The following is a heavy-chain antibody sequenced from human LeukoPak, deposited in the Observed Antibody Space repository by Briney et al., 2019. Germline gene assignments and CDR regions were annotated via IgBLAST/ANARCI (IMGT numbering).Heavy chain of an antibody. CDR1: GFVFDEYA. V-gene: IGHV3-9*01. J-gene: IGHJ3*02. D-gene: IGHD3-10*01. CDR2: ISWNSATI. CDR3: AKPMEGNYYGWERNSPFDAFEI. Sequence: SLILSCAASGFVFDEYAMHWGRQAPGKGLEGVSGISWNSATISYADSVKGRFTTSRDNAKNSLYLQISSLRPEDTALYYCAKPMEGNYYGWERNSPFDAFEIWGLGTMVTVSS.